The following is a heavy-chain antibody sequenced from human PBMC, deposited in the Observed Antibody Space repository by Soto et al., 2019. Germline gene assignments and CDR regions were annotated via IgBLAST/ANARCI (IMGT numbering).Heavy chain of an antibody. Sequence: ASVKVSCKASGYTFTSYGISWVRQAPGQGLEWMGWISAYNGNTNYAQKLQGRVTMTTDTSTSTAYMELRSLRSDDTAVYYCARGGDSGGYFYYSGMDVWGQGTTVTVSS. J-gene: IGHJ6*02. D-gene: IGHD3-22*01. CDR1: GYTFTSYG. CDR3: ARGGDSGGYFYYSGMDV. CDR2: ISAYNGNT. V-gene: IGHV1-18*04.